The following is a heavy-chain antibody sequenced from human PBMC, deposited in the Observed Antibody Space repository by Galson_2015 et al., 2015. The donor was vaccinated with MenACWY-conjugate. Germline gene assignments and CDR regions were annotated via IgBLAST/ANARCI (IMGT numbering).Heavy chain of an antibody. CDR1: GFTFSTYG. D-gene: IGHD5-12*01. V-gene: IGHV3-21*01. Sequence: SLRLSCAASGFTFSTYGMNWVRQAPGKGLEWVASISSNSSNIYYADSVKGRFTISRDNAKNSLYLQMNSVRAEDTAVYYCARELAPIVRNSVSYWGQGTLVPVSS. CDR2: ISSNSSNI. CDR3: ARELAPIVRNSVSY. J-gene: IGHJ4*02.